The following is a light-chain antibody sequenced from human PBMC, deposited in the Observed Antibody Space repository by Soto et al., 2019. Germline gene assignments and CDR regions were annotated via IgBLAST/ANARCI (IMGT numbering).Light chain of an antibody. CDR3: HQFGRS. J-gene: IGKJ1*01. CDR2: GTS. CDR1: QSVSSSY. V-gene: IGKV3-20*01. Sequence: EIVMTQSPATLSVSPGERSTLSCRASQSVSSSYLAWYQQKPGQAPRLLIYGTSTRATGIPDRFSGSGSGTDFTLTISRLEPEDFAVYYCHQFGRSFGQGTKVDIK.